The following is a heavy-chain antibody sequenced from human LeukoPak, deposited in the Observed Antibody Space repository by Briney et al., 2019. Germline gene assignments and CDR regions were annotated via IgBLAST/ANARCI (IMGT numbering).Heavy chain of an antibody. V-gene: IGHV1-69*01. CDR3: ARDHSKSSGRGSS. CDR2: IIPIFGTA. J-gene: IGHJ4*02. D-gene: IGHD6-19*01. Sequence: SVKVSCKASGGTFSSYAISWVRQAPGQGLEWLGGIIPIFGTANYAQKFQGRVTITADESTSTAYMELSSLRSEDTAVYYCARDHSKSSGRGSSWGQGTLVTVSS. CDR1: GGTFSSYA.